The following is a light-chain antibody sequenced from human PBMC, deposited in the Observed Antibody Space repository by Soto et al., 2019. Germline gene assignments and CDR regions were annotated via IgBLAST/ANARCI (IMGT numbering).Light chain of an antibody. CDR2: DAS. CDR1: QDISNY. V-gene: IGKV1-33*01. J-gene: IGKJ3*01. CDR3: QQYDNFPPRFT. Sequence: DIQMTQSPSSLSASVGDRVTITCQASQDISNYLNWYQQKPGKAPKLLIYDASNLETGVPSRFSGSGSGTDFTCSISSLQTEDIATYFCQQYDNFPPRFTFGPGTKVDI.